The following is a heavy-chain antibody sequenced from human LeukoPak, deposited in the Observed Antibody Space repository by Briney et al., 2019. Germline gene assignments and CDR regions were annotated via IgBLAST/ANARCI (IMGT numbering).Heavy chain of an antibody. CDR2: ISWNSGSI. Sequence: GGSLRLSCAASGFTFGDYAMHWVRQAPGKGLEWVSGISWNSGSIGYADSVKGRFTISRDNAKNSLYLQMNSLRAEDMASYYCAKDIRKDYYDSRGLFDYWGQGTLVTVSS. CDR1: GFTFGDYA. D-gene: IGHD3-22*01. V-gene: IGHV3-9*03. J-gene: IGHJ4*02. CDR3: AKDIRKDYYDSRGLFDY.